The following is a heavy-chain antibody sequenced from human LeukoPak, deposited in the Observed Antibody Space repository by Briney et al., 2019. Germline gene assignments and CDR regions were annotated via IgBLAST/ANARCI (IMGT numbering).Heavy chain of an antibody. CDR1: GFTFSSYS. CDR3: ARDSGGYGGKVY. CDR2: ISSSSSYI. J-gene: IGHJ4*02. D-gene: IGHD3-22*01. Sequence: GGSLRLSCAASGFTFSSYSMNWVRQAPGKGLEWVSSISSSSSYIYYADSVKGRFTISRDNAKNSLYLQMNSLRAEDTAVYYCARDSGGYGGKVYWGQGTLVTVSS. V-gene: IGHV3-21*01.